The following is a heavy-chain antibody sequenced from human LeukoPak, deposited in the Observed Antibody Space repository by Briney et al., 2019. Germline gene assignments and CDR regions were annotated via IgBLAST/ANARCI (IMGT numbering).Heavy chain of an antibody. J-gene: IGHJ4*02. V-gene: IGHV4-61*02. D-gene: IGHD3-3*01. CDR1: GGSISSGSYY. CDR2: IYTSGST. CDR3: ARDRITIFGVVTLDY. Sequence: PSQTLSLTCTVSGGSISSGSYYWSWIRQPAGKGLEWIGRIYTSGSTNYNPSLKSRVTIPVDTSKNQFSLKLSSVTAADTAVYYCARDRITIFGVVTLDYWGQGTLVTVSS.